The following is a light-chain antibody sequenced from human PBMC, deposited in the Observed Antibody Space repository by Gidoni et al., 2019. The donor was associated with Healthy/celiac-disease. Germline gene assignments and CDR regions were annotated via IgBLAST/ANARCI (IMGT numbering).Light chain of an antibody. CDR1: QSVSSY. Sequence: EIVLTQSPATLTLPPGERATRFCRASQSVSSYLAWYQQKPGQAPRLLIYDASNRATGVPARFSGSGSGTDFTLTISSLEPEDFAVYYCQQHSNWPPLTFGGGTKVEIK. V-gene: IGKV3-11*01. J-gene: IGKJ4*01. CDR3: QQHSNWPPLT. CDR2: DAS.